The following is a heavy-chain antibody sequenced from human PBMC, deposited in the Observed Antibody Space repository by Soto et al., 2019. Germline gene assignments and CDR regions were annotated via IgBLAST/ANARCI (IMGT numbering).Heavy chain of an antibody. J-gene: IGHJ6*02. CDR3: ARGWSGMDV. CDR1: GGSISSTDYF. D-gene: IGHD2-15*01. CDR2: IYDSGDSHYNPSHSGST. Sequence: QVQLQESGPGLVKPSQTLSLTCTFSGGSISSTDYFWSWIRQPPGKGLEWIGYIYDSGDSHYNPSHSGSTYYIPSLTSRVTISVDTSKNQFSLTLSSVSAADTAVYYCARGWSGMDVWGQGTTVTVSS. V-gene: IGHV4-30-4*01.